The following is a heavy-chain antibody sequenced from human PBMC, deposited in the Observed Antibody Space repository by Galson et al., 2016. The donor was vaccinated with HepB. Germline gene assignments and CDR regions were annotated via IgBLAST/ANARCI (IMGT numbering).Heavy chain of an antibody. Sequence: SLRLSCAVSGFILSDHYMDWLRQAPGKGLEWVARSRDKANRYTTEYAASVKGRFTIPRDDSKNSVSLEMNSLKTEDTALYYCARSRSGSGNFDYWSQGTPVTVSS. V-gene: IGHV3-72*01. D-gene: IGHD3-10*01. CDR1: GFILSDHY. J-gene: IGHJ4*02. CDR3: ARSRSGSGNFDY. CDR2: SRDKANRYTT.